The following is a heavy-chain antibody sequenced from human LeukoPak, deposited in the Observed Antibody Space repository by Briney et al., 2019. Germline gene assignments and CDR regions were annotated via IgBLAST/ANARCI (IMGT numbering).Heavy chain of an antibody. D-gene: IGHD6-13*01. CDR2: ILNDGSNK. V-gene: IGHV3-30*03. CDR1: GLTFSSSA. CDR3: ASSPAYSNNWDAIDN. J-gene: IGHJ4*02. Sequence: GGSLRLSCAASGLTFSSSAMHWVRQAPGKGLEWVALILNDGSNKYYADSVKGRFTISRENAKNSLYLQMNSLSAGDTAVYYCASSPAYSNNWDAIDNWGQGTLVTVSS.